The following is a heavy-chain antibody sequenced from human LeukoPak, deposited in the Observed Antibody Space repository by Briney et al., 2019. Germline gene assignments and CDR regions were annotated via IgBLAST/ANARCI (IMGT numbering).Heavy chain of an antibody. Sequence: ASVTVSFKASVYIFTTYAISWVRQAPGQGLEWMGWISVYNGDTNYAQNLQGRVTMTTDTSTSTAYMELRSLRSDDTAVYYCARDGLGTAVDYWGQGTLVSVS. V-gene: IGHV1-18*01. CDR1: VYIFTTYA. J-gene: IGHJ4*02. CDR2: ISVYNGDT. D-gene: IGHD6-13*01. CDR3: ARDGLGTAVDY.